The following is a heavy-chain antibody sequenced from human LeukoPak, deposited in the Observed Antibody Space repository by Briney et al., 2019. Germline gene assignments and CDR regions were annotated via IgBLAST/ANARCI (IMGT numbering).Heavy chain of an antibody. V-gene: IGHV4-39*07. Sequence: SETLSLTCTVSGGSIRGSSFYWGWIRQPPGGGLEFIGSIFYRGNTYYNPSLKSRVTISVDTSRNQFSLKLTSMTAADTAVYYCARDGELAAARFDYWGQGTLVTVSS. CDR3: ARDGELAAARFDY. J-gene: IGHJ4*02. CDR1: GGSIRGSSFY. D-gene: IGHD6-13*01. CDR2: IFYRGNT.